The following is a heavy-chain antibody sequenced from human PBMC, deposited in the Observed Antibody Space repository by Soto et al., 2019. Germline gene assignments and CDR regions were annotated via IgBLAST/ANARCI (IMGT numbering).Heavy chain of an antibody. J-gene: IGHJ4*02. CDR3: ARDPKTSGGQHWAFNYFDS. D-gene: IGHD7-27*01. V-gene: IGHV3-30-3*01. CDR2: ISYDGTNK. Sequence: ESGGGVVQPGRSLRLSCAASGFSFSISPMHWVRQAPGKGPEWVALISYDGTNKFYADSVKGRFTISRDNSKSTLYLQVDSLRPEDAAVYYCARDPKTSGGQHWAFNYFDSWGQGTLVTVPS. CDR1: GFSFSISP.